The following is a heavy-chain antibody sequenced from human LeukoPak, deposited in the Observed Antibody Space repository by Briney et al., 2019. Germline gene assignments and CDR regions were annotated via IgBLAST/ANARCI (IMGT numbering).Heavy chain of an antibody. J-gene: IGHJ6*02. V-gene: IGHV1-18*01. CDR2: ISAYNGNT. Sequence: GASVKVSCKASGYTFTSYGISWVRQAPEQGLEWMGWISAYNGNTNYAQKLQGRVTMTTDTSTSTAYMELRSLRSDDTAVYYCARDQPDYGDHMYYYYGMDVWGQGTTVTVSS. CDR3: ARDQPDYGDHMYYYYGMDV. D-gene: IGHD4-17*01. CDR1: GYTFTSYG.